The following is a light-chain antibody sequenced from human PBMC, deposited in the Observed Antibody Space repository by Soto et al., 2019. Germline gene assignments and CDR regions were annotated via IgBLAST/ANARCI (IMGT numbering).Light chain of an antibody. CDR3: QKYNSAPWT. CDR2: VAS. J-gene: IGKJ1*01. CDR1: QSVSSSY. Sequence: EIVLTQSPGTLSLSQGERATLSCRASQSVSSSYLAWYQQKPGQAPRLLNYVASSRATGIPDRFSGSESVTDFTLTISGLQPEAVATYYCQKYNSAPWTFVQGNKVEIK. V-gene: IGKV3-20*01.